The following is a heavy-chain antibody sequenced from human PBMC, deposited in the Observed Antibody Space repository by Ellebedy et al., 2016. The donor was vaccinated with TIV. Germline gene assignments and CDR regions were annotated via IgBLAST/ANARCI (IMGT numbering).Heavy chain of an antibody. CDR3: TTYVQRGDEGY. CDR1: GFSFSDYC. V-gene: IGHV3-7*01. J-gene: IGHJ4*02. CDR2: ILQDGNGK. D-gene: IGHD3-10*02. Sequence: PGGSLRLSCAASGFSFSDYCMTWVRQGPGKGLEWVARILQDGNGKYYVDSVKGRFTFSRDNARRSLYLQMNSLRVEDTAVYYCTTYVQRGDEGYWGQGTLVTVSS.